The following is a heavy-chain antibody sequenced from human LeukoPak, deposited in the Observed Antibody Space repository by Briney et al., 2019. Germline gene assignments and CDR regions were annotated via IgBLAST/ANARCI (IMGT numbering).Heavy chain of an antibody. D-gene: IGHD2-21*01. V-gene: IGHV1-2*02. CDR2: INPSSGGT. J-gene: IGHJ4*02. CDR1: GYTFTGYY. Sequence: ASVKVSCKASGYTFTGYYMHWLRQAPGQGLEWMGWINPSSGGTNYAQKFQGRVTMTRDTSISTAYMELSRLRSDDTAVYYCARLGAYCGGDCYADYWGQGTLVTVSS. CDR3: ARLGAYCGGDCYADY.